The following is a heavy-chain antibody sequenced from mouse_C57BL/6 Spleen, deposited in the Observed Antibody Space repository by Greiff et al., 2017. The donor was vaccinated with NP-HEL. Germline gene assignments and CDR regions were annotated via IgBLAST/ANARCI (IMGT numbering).Heavy chain of an antibody. Sequence: QVQLQQPGAELVMPGASVKLSCKASGYTFTSYWMHWVKQRPGQGLEWIGEIDPSDSYTNYNQKFKGKSTLTVDKSSSTAYMQLSSLTSEDSAVYYCARSHYGLYYFDYWGQGTTLTVSS. CDR1: GYTFTSYW. D-gene: IGHD1-1*02. J-gene: IGHJ2*01. V-gene: IGHV1-69*01. CDR3: ARSHYGLYYFDY. CDR2: IDPSDSYT.